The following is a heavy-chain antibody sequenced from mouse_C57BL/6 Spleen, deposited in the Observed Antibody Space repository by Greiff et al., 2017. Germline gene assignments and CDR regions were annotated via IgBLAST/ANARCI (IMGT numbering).Heavy chain of an antibody. CDR2: IYPGDGDT. Sequence: VQLQQSGAELVKPGASVKISCKASGYAFSSYWMNWVKQRPGKGLEWIGQIYPGDGDTNYNGKFKGKATLTADKSSSTAYMQLSSMTSEDSAVYFCARRPYGSSFFFDYWGQGTTRTVSS. CDR1: GYAFSSYW. J-gene: IGHJ2*01. V-gene: IGHV1-80*01. D-gene: IGHD1-1*01. CDR3: ARRPYGSSFFFDY.